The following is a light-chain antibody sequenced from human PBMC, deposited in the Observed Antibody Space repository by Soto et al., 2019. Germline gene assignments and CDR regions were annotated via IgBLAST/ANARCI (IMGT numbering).Light chain of an antibody. Sequence: QSVLTQPPSVSGAPGQRVTISCTGSNSNIGAGYNVQWYQQLPGTAPKLLIYHSSNRPSGVPDRFSASKSGTSASLAITGLQADDEADYYCQSFHLGVSWLSGGGTKLTV. CDR2: HSS. V-gene: IGLV1-40*01. CDR3: QSFHLGVSWL. CDR1: NSNIGAGYN. J-gene: IGLJ3*02.